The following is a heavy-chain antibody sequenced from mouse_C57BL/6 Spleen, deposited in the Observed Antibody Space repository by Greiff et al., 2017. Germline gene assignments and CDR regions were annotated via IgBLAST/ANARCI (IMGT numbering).Heavy chain of an antibody. CDR2: IRLKSDNYAT. Sequence: EVQLVESGGGLVQPGGSMKLSCVASGFTFSNYWMNWVRQSPEKGLEWVAQIRLKSDNYATHYAESVKGRFTISRDDSKSSVYLQRNNLRAEDTGIYYCTGLYDYDVSYYFDYWGQGTTLTVSS. D-gene: IGHD2-4*01. CDR3: TGLYDYDVSYYFDY. CDR1: GFTFSNYW. V-gene: IGHV6-3*01. J-gene: IGHJ2*01.